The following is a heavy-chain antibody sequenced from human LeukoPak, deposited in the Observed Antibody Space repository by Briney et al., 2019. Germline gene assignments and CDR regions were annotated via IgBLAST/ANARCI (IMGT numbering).Heavy chain of an antibody. CDR2: MNPNSGIT. J-gene: IGHJ4*02. D-gene: IGHD6-13*01. V-gene: IGHV1-8*03. CDR3: ARSKQQLVHAPSLDY. Sequence: GASVKVSCKASGYTFTNYDINWVRQATGQGLEWMGWMNPNSGITAYAQKFQGRVTITRNTSISTAYMELSSLRSEDTAVYYCARSKQQLVHAPSLDYWGQGTLVTVSS. CDR1: GYTFTNYD.